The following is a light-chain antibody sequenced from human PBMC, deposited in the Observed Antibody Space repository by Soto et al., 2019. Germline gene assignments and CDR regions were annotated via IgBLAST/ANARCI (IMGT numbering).Light chain of an antibody. J-gene: IGKJ5*01. Sequence: DIQMTQSPSSVSASVGDRVTITCRSSEDISTWLAWYQQKPGKAPKLLIYAASSLQSGVPSRFSGSGSGTDFTLTISSLQPEDLATYYCQHDDSFPLITFGQGTRLGL. CDR1: EDISTW. CDR2: AAS. V-gene: IGKV1-12*01. CDR3: QHDDSFPLIT.